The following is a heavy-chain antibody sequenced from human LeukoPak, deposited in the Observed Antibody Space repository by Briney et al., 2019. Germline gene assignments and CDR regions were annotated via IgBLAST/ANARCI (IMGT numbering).Heavy chain of an antibody. CDR3: AKADVMTN. J-gene: IGHJ4*02. CDR1: GFTFSSYG. D-gene: IGHD4-17*01. V-gene: IGHV3-30*18. Sequence: AGGSLRLSCAASGFTFSSYGMPWVRQAPGKGLEWVAVISYDGSNKYYADSVKGRFTISRDNSKNTLYLQMNSLRAEDTAVYYCAKADVMTNWGQGTLVTVSS. CDR2: ISYDGSNK.